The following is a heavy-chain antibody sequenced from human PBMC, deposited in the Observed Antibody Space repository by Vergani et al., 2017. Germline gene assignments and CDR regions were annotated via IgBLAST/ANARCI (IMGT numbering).Heavy chain of an antibody. J-gene: IGHJ4*02. D-gene: IGHD5-18*01. V-gene: IGHV3-21*01. CDR1: GFDFTNSA. Sequence: EVQLVESGGGVVKPGGSLTISCATSGFDFTNSAMSWIRQAPGRGLQWVSSITRGSKSIYYADSVKGRFTITRGDVKKSLLLRMNNLKVDDTAIYYCARTRSPIAMIRQFEQWGQGTLVTVSS. CDR2: ITRGSKSI. CDR3: ARTRSPIAMIRQFEQ.